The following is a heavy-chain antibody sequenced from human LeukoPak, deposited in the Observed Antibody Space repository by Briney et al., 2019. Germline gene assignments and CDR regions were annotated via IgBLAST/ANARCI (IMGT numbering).Heavy chain of an antibody. J-gene: IGHJ4*02. D-gene: IGHD6-13*01. CDR2: INPGDSDT. Sequence: PGASLQISSKGSGYRFTNYWIGWVRPMPGKGLEWMGIINPGDSDTRYSPSFQGQVTISADKSISTAYLQWSSLKASDTAMYYCARLAGSSWSDFDYWGQGTLVTVSS. CDR3: ARLAGSSWSDFDY. V-gene: IGHV5-51*01. CDR1: GYRFTNYW.